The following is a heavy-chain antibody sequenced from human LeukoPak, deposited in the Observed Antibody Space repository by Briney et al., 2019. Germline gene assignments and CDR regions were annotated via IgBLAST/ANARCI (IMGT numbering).Heavy chain of an antibody. Sequence: GGSLRLSCAASGFTFSSYSMNWVRQAPGKGLKWVSYISSGSSTIHYADSVKGRFTISRDNAKSSLFLQMNSLRAEDTAVYYCAGIPLSTTMVDYWGQGTLVTVSS. CDR1: GFTFSSYS. V-gene: IGHV3-48*01. CDR2: ISSGSSTI. CDR3: AGIPLSTTMVDY. J-gene: IGHJ4*02. D-gene: IGHD5-18*01.